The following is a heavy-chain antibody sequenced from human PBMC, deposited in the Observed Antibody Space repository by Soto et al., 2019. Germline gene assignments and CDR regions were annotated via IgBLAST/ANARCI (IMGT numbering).Heavy chain of an antibody. Sequence: PSESHCHTVAVAGGFISGVHYWLKRIRQSPDMGLEWIGYISYSGTTHFNPSLRRRLSMSLDASRNQFSLTLVSMTAVDSAVYFCAGSPTLDRGVVWFAQWGPGTLLTVSS. CDR2: ISYSGTT. J-gene: IGHJ5*02. V-gene: IGHV4-30-4*01. CDR3: AGSPTLDRGVVWFAQ. D-gene: IGHD3-10*01. CDR1: GGFISGVHYW.